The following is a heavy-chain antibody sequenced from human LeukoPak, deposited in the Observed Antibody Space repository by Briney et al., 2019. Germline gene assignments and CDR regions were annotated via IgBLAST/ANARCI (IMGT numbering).Heavy chain of an antibody. CDR3: TRYDSDTAMLDY. J-gene: IGHJ4*02. D-gene: IGHD3-22*01. Sequence: SETLSLTCAVYGGSFSGHYWSWSRQPPGKGLEWIGEINHSGSTKYNPSLKSRVTISVDTSKNQFSLKLSSVTAADTAVYYCTRYDSDTAMLDYWGQGTLVTVSS. CDR2: INHSGST. CDR1: GGSFSGHY. V-gene: IGHV4-34*01.